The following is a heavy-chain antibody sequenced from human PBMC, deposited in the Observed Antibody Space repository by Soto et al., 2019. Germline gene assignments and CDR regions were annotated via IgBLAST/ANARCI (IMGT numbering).Heavy chain of an antibody. V-gene: IGHV1-69*12. CDR3: ARGDATKIVVTTYYAMDV. CDR1: GGSLSNFG. CDR2: IIPVFGTP. D-gene: IGHD3-22*01. Sequence: QVQLVQSGAAVKKPGSSVKVSCTASGGSLSNFGISWVRQAPGQGLEWMGAIIPVFGTPNYAQKFQDRVTINADESTTTVYMEVRSLTTEDTAVYYCARGDATKIVVTTYYAMDVWGQGPTVTVSS. J-gene: IGHJ6*02.